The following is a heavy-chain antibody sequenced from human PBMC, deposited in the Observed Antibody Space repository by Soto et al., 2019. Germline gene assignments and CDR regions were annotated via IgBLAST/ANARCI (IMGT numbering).Heavy chain of an antibody. CDR3: ARGIYDSDSSGYSRGGTEG. CDR1: GYTLTDYY. V-gene: IGHV1-2*02. Sequence: ASVKVSCKASGYTLTDYYIHWVRQAPGQGLEWMGWINPNSGGTNYAQKFQGRVTMTRDTSINTAYMALSRLRSDDTAVYYCARGIYDSDSSGYSRGGTEGWGQGTTVTVSS. CDR2: INPNSGGT. D-gene: IGHD3-22*01. J-gene: IGHJ6*02.